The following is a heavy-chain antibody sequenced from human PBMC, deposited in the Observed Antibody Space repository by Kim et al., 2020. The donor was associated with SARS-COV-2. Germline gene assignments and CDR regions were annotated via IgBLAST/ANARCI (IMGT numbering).Heavy chain of an antibody. CDR1: GYTFTSNG. V-gene: IGHV1-18*01. J-gene: IGHJ4*01. CDR2: ISTYNDDK. Sequence: ASVKVSCKASGYTFTSNGITWVRQAPGQGLEWMGWISTYNDDKTYAQKLQGRVTMTTDTSTSTAYMELRSLGSDDTAVYYCARDGGRAAAGYDYWGQEPWSPSPQ. D-gene: IGHD6-13*01. CDR3: ARDGGRAAAGYDY.